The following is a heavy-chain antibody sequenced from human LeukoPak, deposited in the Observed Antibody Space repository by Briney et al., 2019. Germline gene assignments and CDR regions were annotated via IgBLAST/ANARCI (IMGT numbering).Heavy chain of an antibody. D-gene: IGHD1-26*01. J-gene: IGHJ6*03. CDR3: ARGSVGARAYYYYMDV. Sequence: PSETLSLTCTVSGGSISSSSYYWGWIRQPPGKGLEWIGSIYYSGSTYYNPSLKSRVTMSVDTSKNQFSLKLSSVTAADTAVYYCARGSVGARAYYYYMDVWGKGPRSPSP. V-gene: IGHV4-39*07. CDR2: IYYSGST. CDR1: GGSISSSSYY.